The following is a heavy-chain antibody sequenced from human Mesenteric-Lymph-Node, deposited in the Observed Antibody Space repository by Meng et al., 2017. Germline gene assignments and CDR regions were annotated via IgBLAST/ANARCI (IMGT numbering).Heavy chain of an antibody. D-gene: IGHD2-15*01. V-gene: IGHV1-46*01. CDR3: ARDRDIVVVVTAIIPSISAFDL. Sequence: ASVKVSCKASGYTFTRFYIHWVRQAPGQGLEWMGIINPSGGMSTSSQRFQGRLTMTRDTSTNTVYMELSSLKSEDTAMYYCARDRDIVVVVTAIIPSISAFDLWGQGTMVTVSS. CDR2: INPSGGMS. J-gene: IGHJ3*01. CDR1: GYTFTRFY.